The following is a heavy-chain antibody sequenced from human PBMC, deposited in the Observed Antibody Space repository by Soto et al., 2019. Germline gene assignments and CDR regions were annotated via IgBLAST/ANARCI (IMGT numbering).Heavy chain of an antibody. D-gene: IGHD3-3*01. Sequence: QITLNESGPTVVKPTETLTLTCTFSGFSLTTSGVGVGWVRQSPGKAPEWLAFIYWDDDKRYSTSLKSRLTITKDTSKNQVVQTIAIVDPADTATYYCAHRVLRAVFGLVTTTAIYFDFWGQGTPVVVSS. CDR2: IYWDDDK. CDR3: AHRVLRAVFGLVTTTAIYFDF. CDR1: GFSLTTSGVG. V-gene: IGHV2-5*02. J-gene: IGHJ4*02.